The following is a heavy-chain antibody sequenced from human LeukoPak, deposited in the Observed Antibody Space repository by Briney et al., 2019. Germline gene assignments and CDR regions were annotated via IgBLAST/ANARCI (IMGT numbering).Heavy chain of an antibody. CDR3: AKSTSFYLDS. CDR1: GFTFSSYA. J-gene: IGHJ4*02. Sequence: GGSLRLSCAASGFTFSSYAMSWVRQAPGKGLEWVSTITACGTGTYFADSVKGRFSISRDNSKSTLYVQMNSLRAEDTAVYYCAKSTSFYLDSWGQGTLVTVSS. CDR2: ITACGTGT. V-gene: IGHV3-23*01.